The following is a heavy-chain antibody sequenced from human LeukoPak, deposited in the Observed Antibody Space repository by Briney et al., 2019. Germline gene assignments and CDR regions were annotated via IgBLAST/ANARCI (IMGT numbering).Heavy chain of an antibody. CDR2: INHSGST. Sequence: PSETLSLTCAVYGGSFSGYYWSWLRQPPGKGLEWIGEINHSGSTNYNPSLKSRVTISVDTSKNQFSLKLSSVTAADTAVYYCARGPTYYDSSGYYFDYWGQGTLVTVSS. CDR1: GGSFSGYY. D-gene: IGHD3-22*01. J-gene: IGHJ4*02. CDR3: ARGPTYYDSSGYYFDY. V-gene: IGHV4-34*01.